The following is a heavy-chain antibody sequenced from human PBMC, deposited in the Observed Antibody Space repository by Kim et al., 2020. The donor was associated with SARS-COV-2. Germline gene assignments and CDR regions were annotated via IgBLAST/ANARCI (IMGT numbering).Heavy chain of an antibody. CDR1: GFTFSRYS. CDR3: VRDLGFFKAPHRHGMYV. V-gene: IGHV3-48*02. J-gene: IGHJ6*02. Sequence: GGSLRLSCAASGFTFSRYSMNWVRQAPGMGLEWLSYISSSSSTIYYADSVQGRFTISRDNAKNSLFLQMSSLRDEDTAVYYCVRDLGFFKAPHRHGMYVWGQGTTVTVSS. D-gene: IGHD3-10*01. CDR2: ISSSSSTI.